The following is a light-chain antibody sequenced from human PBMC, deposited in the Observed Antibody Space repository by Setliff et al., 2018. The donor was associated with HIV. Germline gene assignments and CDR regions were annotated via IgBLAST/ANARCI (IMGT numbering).Light chain of an antibody. Sequence: QSALTQPPSVSGAPGQRVTMSCTGSSSNIGAGFDVHWYQHLPGRAPKLLIYGNTNRPSGVPDRFSGSQSGTSASLAITGLRAEDEGDYYCQSYDKSLSGAVVFGTGTKVTVL. J-gene: IGLJ1*01. V-gene: IGLV1-40*01. CDR2: GNT. CDR3: QSYDKSLSGAVV. CDR1: SSNIGAGFD.